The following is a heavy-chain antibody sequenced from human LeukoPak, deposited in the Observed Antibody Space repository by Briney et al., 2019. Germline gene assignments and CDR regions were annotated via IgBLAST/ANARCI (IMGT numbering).Heavy chain of an antibody. D-gene: IGHD6-13*01. J-gene: IGHJ5*02. V-gene: IGHV1-18*01. CDR1: AYAYTTSG. CDR3: ARDRGIAEADSFDP. Sequence: ASVTVSFNSSAYAYTTSGISWMRLAPAQGLELMGLIDTYSGKTNYAQKFQGRVTMTSDTYTSTDYMELRSLRSDDTAVYYCARDRGIAEADSFDPWGQGTLVTVSS. CDR2: IDTYSGKT.